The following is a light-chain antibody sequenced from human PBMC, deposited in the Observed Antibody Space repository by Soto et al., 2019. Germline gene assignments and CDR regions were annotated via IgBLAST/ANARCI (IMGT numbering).Light chain of an antibody. CDR1: SSDVGAYNY. J-gene: IGLJ1*01. V-gene: IGLV2-14*01. CDR3: SSYTSVTTYV. Sequence: QSVLTQPASVSGSPGQSITISCTGTSSDVGAYNYDSWYQQYPGEAPKVIIYDVSHRPAGVSNRFSGSKSGNTASLTISGLQTQDEADYYCSSYTSVTTYVFGTGTEVTVL. CDR2: DVS.